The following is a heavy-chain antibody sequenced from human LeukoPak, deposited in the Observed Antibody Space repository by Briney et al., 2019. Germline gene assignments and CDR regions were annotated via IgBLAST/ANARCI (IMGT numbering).Heavy chain of an antibody. CDR2: IYYSGST. Sequence: SETLSLTCTVSVGSIISYYWSWIRPPPGKGLEWIGYIYYSGSTNYNPSLKSRVTISVDTSKNQFSLKLSSVTAADTAVYYCARGGLESGGASYWGQGTLVTVSS. D-gene: IGHD2-15*01. V-gene: IGHV4-59*01. CDR3: ARGGLESGGASY. J-gene: IGHJ4*02. CDR1: VGSIISYY.